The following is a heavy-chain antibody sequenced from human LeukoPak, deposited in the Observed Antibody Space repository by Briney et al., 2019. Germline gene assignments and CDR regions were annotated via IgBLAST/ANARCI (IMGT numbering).Heavy chain of an antibody. V-gene: IGHV4-39*01. J-gene: IGHJ4*02. CDR1: GGSISSSSYY. CDR2: IYYSGST. CDR3: ARLVISGSSSSMLTLVFDY. Sequence: SETLSLTCTVSGGSISSSSYYWGWIRQPPGKGLEWIGSIYYSGSTYYNPSLKSRVTISVDTSKNQFSLKLSSVTAADTAVYYCARLVISGSSSSMLTLVFDYWGQGTLVTVSS. D-gene: IGHD6-6*01.